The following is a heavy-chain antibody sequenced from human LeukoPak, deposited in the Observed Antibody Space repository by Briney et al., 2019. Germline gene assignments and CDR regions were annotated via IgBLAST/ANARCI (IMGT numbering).Heavy chain of an antibody. D-gene: IGHD3-9*01. Sequence: PSETLPLTCTVSGGSISSSSYYWSWIRQPPGKGLEWIGSIYYSGSTYYNPSLKSRVTISVDTSKNQFSLKLSSVTAADTAVYYCARHGVSGTQYFDWLLSQPFDYWGQGTLVTVSS. V-gene: IGHV4-39*01. CDR1: GGSISSSSYY. CDR3: ARHGVSGTQYFDWLLSQPFDY. CDR2: IYYSGST. J-gene: IGHJ4*02.